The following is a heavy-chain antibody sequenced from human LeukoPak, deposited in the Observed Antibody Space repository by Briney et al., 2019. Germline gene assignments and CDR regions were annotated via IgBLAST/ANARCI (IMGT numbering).Heavy chain of an antibody. D-gene: IGHD5-18*01. V-gene: IGHV3-11*05. J-gene: IGHJ4*02. CDR2: ISSGSSYT. Sequence: NAGGSLRLSCAAPGFRFSDYYMSWIRQAPGKGLEWVSYISSGSSYTNYADSVKGRFTISRDNAKNSLYLQMNSLRAEDTAVYYCARAGTAMDVDYWGQGTLVTVSS. CDR3: ARAGTAMDVDY. CDR1: GFRFSDYY.